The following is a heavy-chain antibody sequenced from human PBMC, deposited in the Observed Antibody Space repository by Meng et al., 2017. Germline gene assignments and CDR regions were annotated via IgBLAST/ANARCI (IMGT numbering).Heavy chain of an antibody. V-gene: IGHV3-30*04. CDR2: ISYDGSNK. CDR3: ARSVTTMVRGVIIF. Sequence: QVQRVGSGGGVVQPGRFLSLSCVASGFTFSSYAMHWVRQAPGKGLEWVAVISYDGSNKYYADSVKGRFTISRDNSKNTLYLQMNSLRAEDTAVYYCARSVTTMVRGVIIFWGQGTLVTVSS. CDR1: GFTFSSYA. D-gene: IGHD3-10*01. J-gene: IGHJ1*01.